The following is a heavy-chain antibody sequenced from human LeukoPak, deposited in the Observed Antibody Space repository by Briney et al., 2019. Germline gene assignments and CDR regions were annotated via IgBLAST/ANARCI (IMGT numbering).Heavy chain of an antibody. Sequence: PSETLSLTCAVSGGSISSGGYSWSWIRQPPGKGLEWIGYIYHSGSTYYNPSLKSRVTISVDRSKNQFSLKLSSVTAADTAVYYCASRKRFLEWLPSGPGGVYYYYYGLDVWGQGTTVTVSS. CDR2: IYHSGST. J-gene: IGHJ6*02. CDR3: ASRKRFLEWLPSGPGGVYYYYYGLDV. D-gene: IGHD3-3*01. CDR1: GGSISSGGYS. V-gene: IGHV4-30-2*01.